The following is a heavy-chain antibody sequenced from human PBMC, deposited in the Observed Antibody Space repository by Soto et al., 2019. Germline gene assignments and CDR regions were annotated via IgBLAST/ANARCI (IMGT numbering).Heavy chain of an antibody. Sequence: QVHLVQSGVKVKTPGASVKVSCQASGYTFFTYDISWVRQAPGQGLEWMGWISTYSGDTKYAQKFQGRVTMPTDTSTPTAYLELRSLRSDDTAVYYCARHHGPTTSENGFDPWGQGTVVTVSS. CDR1: GYTFFTYD. CDR2: ISTYSGDT. CDR3: ARHHGPTTSENGFDP. D-gene: IGHD5-12*01. V-gene: IGHV1-18*01. J-gene: IGHJ5*02.